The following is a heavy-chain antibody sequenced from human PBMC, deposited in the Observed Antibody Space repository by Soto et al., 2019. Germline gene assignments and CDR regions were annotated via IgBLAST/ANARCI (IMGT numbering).Heavy chain of an antibody. D-gene: IGHD3-10*01. Sequence: QVQLVKSGGGVVHPGRSLRLSCAASGFTFSSYGMHWVRQAPGKGLEWVAVISFDGSNKYYADSVKGRFTISRDNSKNTLYLQMNSLRAEDTAVYYCAKDSDGSGSYYNIPDYWCQGTLVTVSS. CDR2: ISFDGSNK. CDR3: AKDSDGSGSYYNIPDY. CDR1: GFTFSSYG. J-gene: IGHJ4*02. V-gene: IGHV3-30*18.